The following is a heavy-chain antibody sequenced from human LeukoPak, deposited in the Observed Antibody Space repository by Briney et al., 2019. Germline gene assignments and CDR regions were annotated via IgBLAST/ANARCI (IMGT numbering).Heavy chain of an antibody. Sequence: SVKVSCKASGYTFTSYAMNWVRQAPGQGLEWMGGIIPTFGTAAYAQKFQGRVTISADESTSTAYMELSSLTSEDTAVYYCARDLAMVRGARYRPYNWFDPWGQGTLVTVSS. CDR2: IIPTFGTA. J-gene: IGHJ5*02. CDR1: GYTFTSYA. D-gene: IGHD3-10*01. V-gene: IGHV1-69*13. CDR3: ARDLAMVRGARYRPYNWFDP.